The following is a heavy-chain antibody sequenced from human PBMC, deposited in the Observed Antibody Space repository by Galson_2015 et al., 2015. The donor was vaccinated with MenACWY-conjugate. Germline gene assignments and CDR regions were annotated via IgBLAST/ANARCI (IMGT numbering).Heavy chain of an antibody. D-gene: IGHD2-2*02. Sequence: SLRLSCAASGFDFDDYAMSWVRQAPGKGLQWVAGVGRGGGRTFYTDTVRGRFTISRDNSKNTLDLQMDSLRVEDTAIYYCARHVLCTNTDCYNAFDYWGQGTLVTVSP. CDR3: ARHVLCTNTDCYNAFDY. CDR2: VGRGGGRT. V-gene: IGHV3-23*01. J-gene: IGHJ4*02. CDR1: GFDFDDYA.